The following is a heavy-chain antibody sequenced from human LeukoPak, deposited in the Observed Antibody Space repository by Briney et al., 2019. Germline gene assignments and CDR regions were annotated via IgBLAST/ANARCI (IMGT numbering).Heavy chain of an antibody. V-gene: IGHV1-2*02. CDR3: ARMVSWSAAGGDY. CDR2: INPNSGGT. Sequence: ASVKVSCKVSGYTFTDYYMHWVRQAPGQGLDWMGWINPNSGGTNYAQKFQGRVTMTRDTSISTAYMELSRLRSDDTAVYYCARMVSWSAAGGDYWGQGTLVTVSS. CDR1: GYTFTDYY. J-gene: IGHJ4*02. D-gene: IGHD6-13*01.